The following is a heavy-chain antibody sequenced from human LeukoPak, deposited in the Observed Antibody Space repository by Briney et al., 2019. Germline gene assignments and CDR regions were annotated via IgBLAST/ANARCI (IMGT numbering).Heavy chain of an antibody. CDR1: GFTVSSNY. Sequence: TGGSLRLSCAASGFTVSSNYMSWVRQPPGKGLEWIGEINHSGGTNYNPSLKSRVTISVDTSKNQFSLKLSSVTAADTAVYYCARGAYCTNGVCYTRNYFDYWGQGTLVTVSS. CDR2: INHSGGT. CDR3: ARGAYCTNGVCYTRNYFDY. J-gene: IGHJ4*02. V-gene: IGHV4-34*01. D-gene: IGHD2-8*01.